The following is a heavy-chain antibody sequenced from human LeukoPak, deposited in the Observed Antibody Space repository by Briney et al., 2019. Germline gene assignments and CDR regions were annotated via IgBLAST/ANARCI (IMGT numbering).Heavy chain of an antibody. D-gene: IGHD2-2*01. J-gene: IGHJ4*02. CDR3: AKGDLFCSTTTCYEDS. Sequence: QPGGSLRPSCAASGFTFKSHAMTWVRQAPVKGLEWVSGITGSGGRTDYADSVKGRFTISRDNSKNTLYLQMNSLRAEDTAVYYCAKGDLFCSTTTCYEDSWGQGTLVTVSS. V-gene: IGHV3-23*01. CDR1: GFTFKSHA. CDR2: ITGSGGRT.